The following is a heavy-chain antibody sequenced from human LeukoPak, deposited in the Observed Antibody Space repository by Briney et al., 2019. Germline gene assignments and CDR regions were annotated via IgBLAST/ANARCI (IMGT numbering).Heavy chain of an antibody. J-gene: IGHJ4*02. CDR3: ARHFGSGTYPLDY. D-gene: IGHD3-10*01. V-gene: IGHV4-59*01. Sequence: PSETLSLTCTVSGGSISGYYWSWIRQPPGKGLEWLGFIYYTGNTKYNPSLNSRLTMSVDTSRNQFSLRLSSVTAADTAVYYCARHFGSGTYPLDYWGQGTLATVSS. CDR1: GGSISGYY. CDR2: IYYTGNT.